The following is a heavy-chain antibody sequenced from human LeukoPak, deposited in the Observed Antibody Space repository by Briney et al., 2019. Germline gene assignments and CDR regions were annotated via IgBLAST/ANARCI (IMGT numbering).Heavy chain of an antibody. Sequence: PGGSLRLSCAASGFTFSSYSMNWVRQAPGKGLEWVSSISSSSYIYYADSVKGRFTISRDNAKNSLYLQMNSLRAEDTAVYYCARWDCSGGSCYSRYYFDYWGQGTLVTVSS. CDR2: ISSSSYI. CDR3: ARWDCSGGSCYSRYYFDY. CDR1: GFTFSSYS. V-gene: IGHV3-21*01. D-gene: IGHD2-15*01. J-gene: IGHJ4*02.